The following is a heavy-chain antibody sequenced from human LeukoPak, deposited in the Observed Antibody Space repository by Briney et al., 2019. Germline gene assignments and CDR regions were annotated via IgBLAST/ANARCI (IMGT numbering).Heavy chain of an antibody. CDR2: ISSNGGST. J-gene: IGHJ1*01. CDR3: ARDVGYCSGGSCSGYFQH. Sequence: GGSLRLSCAASGFTFSSYAMSWVRQAPGKGLEWVSAISSNGGSTYYANSVKGRFTISRDNSKNTLYLQMGSLRAEDMVVYYCARDVGYCSGGSCSGYFQHWGQGTLVTVSS. D-gene: IGHD2-15*01. V-gene: IGHV3-64*01. CDR1: GFTFSSYA.